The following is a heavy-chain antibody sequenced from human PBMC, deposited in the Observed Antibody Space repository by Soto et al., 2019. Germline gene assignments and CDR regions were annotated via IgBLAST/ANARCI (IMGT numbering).Heavy chain of an antibody. J-gene: IGHJ6*02. CDR1: GYSFISYW. V-gene: IGHV5-10-1*01. CDR3: ARSPYYYYGMDV. Sequence: GESLKISCKCSGYSFISYWIILVRQMPGKGLEWMGRIDPSDSYTNYSPSFQGHVTISADKSISTAYLQWSSLKASDTAMYYCARSPYYYYGMDVWGQGTTVTVSS. CDR2: IDPSDSYT.